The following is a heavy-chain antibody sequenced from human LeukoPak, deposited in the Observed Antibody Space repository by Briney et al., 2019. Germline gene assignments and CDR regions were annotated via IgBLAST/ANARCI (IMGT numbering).Heavy chain of an antibody. CDR2: ISYDGSNK. V-gene: IGHV3-30*04. D-gene: IGHD6-19*01. J-gene: IGHJ6*02. CDR3: ARAQARSGWSISYYYYGMDV. CDR1: GFTFSSYA. Sequence: PGGSLRLSCAASGFTFSSYAMHWVRQAPGKGLEWVAVISYDGSNKYYADSVKGRFTISRDNSKNTLYLQMNSLRAEDTAVYYRARAQARSGWSISYYYYGMDVWGQGTTVTVSS.